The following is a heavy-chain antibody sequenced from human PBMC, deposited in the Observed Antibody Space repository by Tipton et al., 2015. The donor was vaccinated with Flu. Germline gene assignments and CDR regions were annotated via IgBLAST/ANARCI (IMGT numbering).Heavy chain of an antibody. J-gene: IGHJ4*02. CDR3: ARSSRGWYRAMFD. D-gene: IGHD6-19*01. CDR2: ISNSGSS. V-gene: IGHV4-59*07. CDR1: GDSISSFY. Sequence: TLSLTCSVSGDSISSFYWSWIRQPPGKGLEWIAYISNSGSSNYNPSLKSQITVSVDTSKNQFSLILSSVTAADTAVYYCARSSRGWYRAMFDWGQGTLVTVSS.